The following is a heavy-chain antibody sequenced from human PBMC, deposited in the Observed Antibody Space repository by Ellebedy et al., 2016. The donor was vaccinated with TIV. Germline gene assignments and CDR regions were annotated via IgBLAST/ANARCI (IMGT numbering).Heavy chain of an antibody. V-gene: IGHV3-7*01. CDR2: INQDGRTT. J-gene: IGHJ3*02. CDR1: GFTFSASW. Sequence: GESLKISCAASGFTFSASWMTWVRQAPGQGLEWVANINQDGRTTNYVDYVKGRFTISRDNAKNSLYLQLNSLRVDDTAMYYCATDKVCFTFDIWGRGTMVTVSS. CDR3: ATDKVCFTFDI.